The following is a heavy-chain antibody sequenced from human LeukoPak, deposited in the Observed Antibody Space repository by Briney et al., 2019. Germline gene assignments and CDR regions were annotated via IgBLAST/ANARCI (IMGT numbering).Heavy chain of an antibody. D-gene: IGHD3-22*01. CDR1: GFTFSSYA. Sequence: GRSLRLSCAASGFTFSSYAMHWVRQAPGKGLEWVAVISYDGSNKYYADSVKGRFTISRDNSKNTLYLQMNSLRAEDTAVYYCAREELFFYYYDSSGLCGMDVWGQGTTVTVSS. CDR2: ISYDGSNK. CDR3: AREELFFYYYDSSGLCGMDV. V-gene: IGHV3-30-3*01. J-gene: IGHJ6*02.